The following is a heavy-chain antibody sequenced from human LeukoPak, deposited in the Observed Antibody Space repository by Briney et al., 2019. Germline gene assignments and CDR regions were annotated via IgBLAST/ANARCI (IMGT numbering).Heavy chain of an antibody. Sequence: PSETLSLTCAVYGGSFSGYYWSWIRQPPGKGLEWIGEINHSGSTNYNPSLKSRVTISVDTSKNQFSLKLSSVTAADTAVYYCATLLGVAATTDYYYYGMDVWGQGTTVTVSS. CDR1: GGSFSGYY. D-gene: IGHD2-15*01. J-gene: IGHJ6*02. V-gene: IGHV4-34*01. CDR2: INHSGST. CDR3: ATLLGVAATTDYYYYGMDV.